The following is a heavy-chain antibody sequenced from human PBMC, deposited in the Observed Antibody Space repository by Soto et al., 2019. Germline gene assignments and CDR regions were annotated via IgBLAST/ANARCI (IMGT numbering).Heavy chain of an antibody. J-gene: IGHJ6*02. D-gene: IGHD3-22*01. V-gene: IGHV3-21*01. CDR2: TSSSSSYI. CDR1: GFTFSSYS. Sequence: GGSLRLSCAASGFTFSSYSMNWVRQAPGKGLEWVSSTSSSSSYIYYADSVKGRYTISRDNAKNSLYLQMNSLRAEDTAVYYCARDPADYDSTPEGMDVWGQGTTVTVSS. CDR3: ARDPADYDSTPEGMDV.